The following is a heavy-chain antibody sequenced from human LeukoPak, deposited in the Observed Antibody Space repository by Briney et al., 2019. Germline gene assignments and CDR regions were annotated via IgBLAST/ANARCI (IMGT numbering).Heavy chain of an antibody. J-gene: IGHJ4*02. V-gene: IGHV1-2*02. Sequence: ASVKVSCKASGYTFTSYGISWVRQAPGQGLEWMGWINPNSGGTNYAQKFQGRVTMTRDTSISTAYMELSRLRSDDTAVYYCASAFPGYSSGWYYFDYWGQGTLVTVSS. CDR2: INPNSGGT. CDR1: GYTFTSYG. D-gene: IGHD6-19*01. CDR3: ASAFPGYSSGWYYFDY.